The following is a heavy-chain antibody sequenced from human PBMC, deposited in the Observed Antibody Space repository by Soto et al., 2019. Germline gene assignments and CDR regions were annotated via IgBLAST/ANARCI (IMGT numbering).Heavy chain of an antibody. D-gene: IGHD3-3*01. CDR2: ISSRGSSM. Sequence: QVQLVESGGGLVKPGGSRRLSCAAAGFTFSDYPMRWIRQAPGKVMEWLSYISSRGSSMFYADSVRGRFTISRDNAKNSLYLQMNSLRAEDTAVYYCAAQSPDDFSALDYWGQGSLVTVSS. V-gene: IGHV3-11*01. J-gene: IGHJ4*02. CDR1: GFTFSDYP. CDR3: AAQSPDDFSALDY.